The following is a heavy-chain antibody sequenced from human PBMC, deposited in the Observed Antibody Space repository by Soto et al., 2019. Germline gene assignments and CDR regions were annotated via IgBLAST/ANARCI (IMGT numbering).Heavy chain of an antibody. Sequence: PGESLKISCKGSGYSFTSYWISWVRQMPGKGLEWMGRIDPSDSYINYSPSFQGHVTISADKSISTAYLQWSSLKASDTAMYYCARDYSNSTSPPYYYYGMDVWGQGTTVTVSS. V-gene: IGHV5-10-1*01. CDR2: IDPSDSYI. J-gene: IGHJ6*02. CDR3: ARDYSNSTSPPYYYYGMDV. D-gene: IGHD4-4*01. CDR1: GYSFTSYW.